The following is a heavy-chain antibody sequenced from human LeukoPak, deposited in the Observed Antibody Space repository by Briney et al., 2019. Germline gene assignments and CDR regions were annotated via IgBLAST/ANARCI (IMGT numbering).Heavy chain of an antibody. V-gene: IGHV1-2*02. Sequence: GDSVKVSCKTSGYTFDNYDINWVRQATGQGLEWMGWINPNSGGTNYAQKFQGRVTMTRDTSISTAYMELSRLRSDDTAVYYCARDREYYDSSGLFDYWGQGTLVTVSS. J-gene: IGHJ4*02. CDR2: INPNSGGT. D-gene: IGHD3-22*01. CDR3: ARDREYYDSSGLFDY. CDR1: GYTFDNYD.